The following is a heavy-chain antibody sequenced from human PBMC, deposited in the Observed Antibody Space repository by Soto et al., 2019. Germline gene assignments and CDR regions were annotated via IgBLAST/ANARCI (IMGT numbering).Heavy chain of an antibody. CDR2: INPNSGGT. Sequence: ASVKVSCKASGYTFTGYYMHWVRQAPGQGLEWMGWINPNSGGTNYAQKFQGWVTMTGDTSISTAYMELSRLRSDDTAVYYCARTALAAAGPGYYYYGMDVWGQGTTVTVSS. CDR1: GYTFTGYY. CDR3: ARTALAAAGPGYYYYGMDV. V-gene: IGHV1-2*04. D-gene: IGHD6-13*01. J-gene: IGHJ6*02.